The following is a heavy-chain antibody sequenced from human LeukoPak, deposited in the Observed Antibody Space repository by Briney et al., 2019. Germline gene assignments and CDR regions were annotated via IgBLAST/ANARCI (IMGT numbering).Heavy chain of an antibody. Sequence: GPSVQGSCKASGYTCTHHYIYRLRQAPGQGLQWMGWINPNSGGTNYAQKFQGRVTMTRDTSISTAYMELNRLRSDDTAVYFCATDRLSQELLDYWGQGSLVTVS. CDR1: GYTCTHHY. D-gene: IGHD2-15*01. CDR2: INPNSGGT. J-gene: IGHJ4*02. V-gene: IGHV1-2*02. CDR3: ATDRLSQELLDY.